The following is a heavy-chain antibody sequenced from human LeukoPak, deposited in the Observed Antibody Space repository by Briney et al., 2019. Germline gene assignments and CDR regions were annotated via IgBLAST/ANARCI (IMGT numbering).Heavy chain of an antibody. J-gene: IGHJ4*02. CDR2: ISAHNGNT. D-gene: IGHD2-2*01. CDR3: ARDLEDIVVVPAVPFDY. CDR1: GYTFTSYG. V-gene: IGHV1-18*01. Sequence: ASVKVSCKASGYTFTSYGISWVRQAPGQGLEWMGWISAHNGNTNYAQKLQGRVTMTTDTSTSTAYMELRSLRSDDTAVYYCARDLEDIVVVPAVPFDYWGQGTLVTVSS.